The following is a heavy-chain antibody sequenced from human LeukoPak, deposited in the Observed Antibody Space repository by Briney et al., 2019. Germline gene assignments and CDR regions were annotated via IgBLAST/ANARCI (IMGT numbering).Heavy chain of an antibody. CDR2: IYYSGST. J-gene: IGHJ4*02. CDR3: ARGSLRRGIYFDY. D-gene: IGHD6-13*01. CDR1: GGSMSPYH. Sequence: SETLSLTCTVSGGSMSPYHWGWIRQPPGKGLEWTGYIYYSGSTNYNPSLKSRVTISVDTSKNQFSLKLSSVTAADTAVYYCARGSLRRGIYFDYWGQGTLVTVSS. V-gene: IGHV4-59*12.